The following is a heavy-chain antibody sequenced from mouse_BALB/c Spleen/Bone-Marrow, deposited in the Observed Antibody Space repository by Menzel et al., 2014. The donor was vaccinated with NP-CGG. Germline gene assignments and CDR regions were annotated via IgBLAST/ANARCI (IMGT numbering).Heavy chain of an antibody. J-gene: IGHJ4*01. Sequence: QVQLKESGAELVTPGAPVKLSCKASGYTFTSYWMNWVKQRPGRGLEWIGRIDPSDSETHYNQKFKDKATLTVDKSSSTAYIQLSSLTSEDSAVYYCARALGDGYYYAMDYWGQGTSVTVSS. V-gene: IGHV1-69*02. CDR2: IDPSDSET. D-gene: IGHD2-3*01. CDR3: ARALGDGYYYAMDY. CDR1: GYTFTSYW.